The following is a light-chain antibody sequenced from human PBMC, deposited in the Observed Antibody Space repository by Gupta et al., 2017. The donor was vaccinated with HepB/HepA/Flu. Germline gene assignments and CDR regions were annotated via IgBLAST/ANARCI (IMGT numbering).Light chain of an antibody. Sequence: EIVLTQSPATLSLSPGDRATLSCRASQSVSSYLAWYQQKPGQAPRLLIYDASNRATGIQARFSGSGSGTDFTLTISSLEPEDFAVYYCQQRSNGPPSLTFGGGTKVEIK. CDR1: QSVSSY. V-gene: IGKV3-11*01. CDR2: DAS. J-gene: IGKJ4*01. CDR3: QQRSNGPPSLT.